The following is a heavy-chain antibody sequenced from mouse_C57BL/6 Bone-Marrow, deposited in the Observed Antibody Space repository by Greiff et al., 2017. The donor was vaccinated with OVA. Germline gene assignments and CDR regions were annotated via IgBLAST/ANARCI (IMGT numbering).Heavy chain of an antibody. V-gene: IGHV5-16*01. CDR3: ARRGYDGSFDY. Sequence: DVKLVESEGGLVQPGSSMKLSCTASGFTFSDYYMAWVRQVPEKGLEWVANINYDGSSTYYLDSLKSRFIISRDNAKNILYLQMSSLKSEDTATYYCARRGYDGSFDYWGQGTTLTVSS. CDR2: INYDGSST. CDR1: GFTFSDYY. J-gene: IGHJ2*01. D-gene: IGHD2-2*01.